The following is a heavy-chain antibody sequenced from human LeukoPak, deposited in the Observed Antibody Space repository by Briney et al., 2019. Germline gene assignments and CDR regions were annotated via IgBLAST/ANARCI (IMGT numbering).Heavy chain of an antibody. Sequence: SETLSLTCTVSGGSISSGGYYWSWIRQHPGKGLEWIGYIYYSGSTYYNPSLKSRVTISVDTSKNQFSLKLSSVTAADTAVYYCARDLALEGSGSYFDYWGQGTLVTVSS. D-gene: IGHD3-10*01. CDR1: GGSISSGGYY. CDR3: ARDLALEGSGSYFDY. J-gene: IGHJ4*02. CDR2: IYYSGST. V-gene: IGHV4-31*03.